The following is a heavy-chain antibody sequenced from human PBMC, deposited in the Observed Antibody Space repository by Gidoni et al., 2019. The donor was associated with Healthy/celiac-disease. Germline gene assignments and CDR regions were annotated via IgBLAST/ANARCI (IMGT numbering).Heavy chain of an antibody. CDR3: ATSRYFDWLSDY. CDR2: FDPEDGDT. J-gene: IGHJ4*02. Sequence: QVQLVQSGAEVKKPGAAVKVSCKVAGYTLTELSMHWVRQAPGKGLEWMGGFDPEDGDTIYAQQFQGRVTMTEDTSTDTAYMELSSLRSEDTAVYYCATSRYFDWLSDYWGQGTLVTVSS. CDR1: GYTLTELS. D-gene: IGHD3-9*01. V-gene: IGHV1-24*01.